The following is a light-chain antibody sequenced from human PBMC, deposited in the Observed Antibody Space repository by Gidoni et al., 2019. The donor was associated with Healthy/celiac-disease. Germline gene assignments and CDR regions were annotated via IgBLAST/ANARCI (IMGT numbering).Light chain of an antibody. V-gene: IGKV3-20*01. CDR1: QSVTSSY. Sequence: MVLTQSPDTLSLSPGERATLSCRASQSVTSSYLAWYQQKPGQAPRLLIYGSSRRATGIPGRFSGSGSGTDFTLTISRLDPEDFAVYYWQQYGSSRTFGQGTKLEIK. CDR2: GSS. CDR3: QQYGSSRT. J-gene: IGKJ2*02.